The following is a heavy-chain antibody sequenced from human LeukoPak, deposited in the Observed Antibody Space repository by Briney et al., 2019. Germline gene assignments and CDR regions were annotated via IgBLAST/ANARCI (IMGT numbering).Heavy chain of an antibody. CDR3: ARGMPRTTVTTNFDY. Sequence: ASVRVSCKASGYTFTSYDINWVRQATGQGLEWMGWMNPNSGNTGYAQKFQGRVTITRNTSISTAYMELSSLRSEDTAVYYCARGMPRTTVTTNFDYWGQGTLVTVSS. J-gene: IGHJ4*02. CDR2: MNPNSGNT. D-gene: IGHD4-17*01. V-gene: IGHV1-8*03. CDR1: GYTFTSYD.